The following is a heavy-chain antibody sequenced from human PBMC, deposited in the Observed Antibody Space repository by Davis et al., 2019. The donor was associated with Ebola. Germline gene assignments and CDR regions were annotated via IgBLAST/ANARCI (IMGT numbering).Heavy chain of an antibody. V-gene: IGHV3-20*04. CDR3: ARMTHSGTYLDAPDI. D-gene: IGHD1-26*01. CDR2: INWNGASR. CDR1: GFTFSNAW. Sequence: GESLKISCAASGFTFSNAWMNWVRQAPGKGLEWVSGINWNGASRGYADSVRGRFIISRDNAKNFLFLQMNNLRAEDTALYYCARMTHSGTYLDAPDIWGQGTMVTVSS. J-gene: IGHJ3*02.